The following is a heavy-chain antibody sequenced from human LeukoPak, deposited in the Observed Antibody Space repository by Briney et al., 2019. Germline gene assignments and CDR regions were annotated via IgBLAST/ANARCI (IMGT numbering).Heavy chain of an antibody. Sequence: GASVTVSFKSSGYTFTGYYMHWVRQAPAQGLERMGGINPNSGGTNYSQKFQVRGTITRDTYISKAYMELSKLRSDDRAVYYCARSGESSSWVEFDYWGQGTLVTVSS. D-gene: IGHD6-13*01. V-gene: IGHV1-2*02. J-gene: IGHJ4*02. CDR1: GYTFTGYY. CDR3: ARSGESSSWVEFDY. CDR2: INPNSGGT.